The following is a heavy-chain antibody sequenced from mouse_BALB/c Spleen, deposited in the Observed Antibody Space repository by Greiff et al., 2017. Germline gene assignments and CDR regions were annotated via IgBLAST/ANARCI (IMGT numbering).Heavy chain of an antibody. J-gene: IGHJ2*01. D-gene: IGHD1-1*01. CDR3: ARGDYYGSVDY. Sequence: VQLQQSGAELVKPGASVKLSCTASGFNIKDTNMHWVKQRPEQGLEWIGRIDPANGNTKYDPKFQGKATITADTSSNTAYLQLSSLTSEDTAVYYCARGDYYGSVDYWGQGTTLTVSA. CDR2: IDPANGNT. V-gene: IGHV14-3*02. CDR1: GFNIKDTN.